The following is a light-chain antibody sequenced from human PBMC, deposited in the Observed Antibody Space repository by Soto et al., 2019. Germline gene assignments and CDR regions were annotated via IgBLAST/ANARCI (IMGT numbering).Light chain of an antibody. V-gene: IGKV3-15*01. Sequence: EIVMTQSPATLSVXXXXXXXLSCRASQSXXSXLAWYQQKPGQAPRLLIYGASTRATGIPARFSGSGSGTEFTLTISSLQSEDFAVYYCQQYNNWPKTFGQGTKVEIK. CDR1: QSXXSX. J-gene: IGKJ1*01. CDR3: QQYNNWPKT. CDR2: GAS.